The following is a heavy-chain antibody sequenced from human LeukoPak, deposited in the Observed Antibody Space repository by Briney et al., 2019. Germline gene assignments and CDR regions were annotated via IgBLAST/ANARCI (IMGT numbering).Heavy chain of an antibody. CDR3: ARLTYYYGSGSYYLDY. CDR1: GGSISSYY. V-gene: IGHV4-59*01. Sequence: PSETLSLTCTVSGGSISSYYWSWIRQPPGKGLEWIGYIYYSGSTNYNPSLKSRVTISVDTSKNQFSLKLSSVTAADTAVYYCARLTYYYGSGSYYLDYWGQGTLVTVSS. J-gene: IGHJ4*02. D-gene: IGHD3-10*01. CDR2: IYYSGST.